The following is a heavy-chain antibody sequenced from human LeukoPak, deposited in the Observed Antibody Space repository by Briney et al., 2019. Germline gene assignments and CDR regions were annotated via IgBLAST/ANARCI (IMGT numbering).Heavy chain of an antibody. CDR2: ITSSSTSI. J-gene: IGHJ4*02. CDR1: GFTFSTYS. CDR3: ARTYYDILTGYNPYFDY. D-gene: IGHD3-9*01. V-gene: IGHV3-21*01. Sequence: GGSLRLSCAASGFTFSTYSMNWVRQAPGKGLEWVSSITSSSTSIYFADSVKGRFTTSRDNAKNSLYLQMNSLRAEDTAVYYCARTYYDILTGYNPYFDYWGQGTLVTVSS.